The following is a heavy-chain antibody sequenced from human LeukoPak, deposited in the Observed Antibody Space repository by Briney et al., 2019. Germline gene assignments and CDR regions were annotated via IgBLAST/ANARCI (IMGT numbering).Heavy chain of an antibody. Sequence: PSETLSLTCAVYGGSFSGYDWSWIRQPPGQGLEWIGEINHSGSTNSNPSLKSRITISVDTSKSQFSLKLSSVTAADTAVYYCARDSKVDSVVVVAATLNGMDVWGQGTTVTVSS. CDR2: INHSGST. CDR1: GGSFSGYD. CDR3: ARDSKVDSVVVVAATLNGMDV. V-gene: IGHV4-34*01. D-gene: IGHD2-15*01. J-gene: IGHJ6*02.